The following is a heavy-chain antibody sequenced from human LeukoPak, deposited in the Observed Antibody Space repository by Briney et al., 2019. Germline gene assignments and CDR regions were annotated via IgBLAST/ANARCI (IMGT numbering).Heavy chain of an antibody. V-gene: IGHV3-23*01. J-gene: IGHJ5*02. CDR2: ISGSGGST. CDR1: GFTFSGYA. CDR3: ARDLGGYCSSVSCSGRFDP. Sequence: GGSLRLSCAASGFTFSGYAMSWVCQAPGKGLEWVSAISGSGGSTYYADSVKGRFTISRDNSKNTLYLQMSSLRAEDTAGYFRARDLGGYCSSVSCSGRFDPWGQGTLVTVSS. D-gene: IGHD2-15*01.